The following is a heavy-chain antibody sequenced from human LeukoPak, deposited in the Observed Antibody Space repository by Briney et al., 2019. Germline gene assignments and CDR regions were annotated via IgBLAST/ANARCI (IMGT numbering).Heavy chain of an antibody. CDR1: GGSISFYY. V-gene: IGHV4-59*01. D-gene: IGHD4-17*01. CDR3: ARGAPVTNFDY. J-gene: IGHJ4*02. CDR2: IYYSGST. Sequence: SETLSLTCTVSGGSISFYYWSWIRQPPGKGLEWIGYIYYSGSTNYNPSLKSRVTISVDTSENQFSLKLSSVTAADTAVYYCARGAPVTNFDYWGQGTLVTVSS.